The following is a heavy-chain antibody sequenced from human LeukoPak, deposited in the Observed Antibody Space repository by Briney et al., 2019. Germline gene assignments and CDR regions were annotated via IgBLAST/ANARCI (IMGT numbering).Heavy chain of an antibody. CDR1: GFTFSSYA. CDR2: ISGNGGST. Sequence: GGSLRLSCAASGFTFSSYAMSWVCQAPGKGLEWVSAISGNGGSTYYADSVKGRFTISRDNSKNTLYLQMNSLRAEDTAVYYCAKDLRGNGYYMDVWGKGTTVTVSS. V-gene: IGHV3-23*01. CDR3: AKDLRGNGYYMDV. D-gene: IGHD2-8*01. J-gene: IGHJ6*03.